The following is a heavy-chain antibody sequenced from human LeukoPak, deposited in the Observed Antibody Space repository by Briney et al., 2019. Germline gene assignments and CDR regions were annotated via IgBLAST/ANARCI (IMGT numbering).Heavy chain of an antibody. V-gene: IGHV3-23*01. D-gene: IGHD3-10*01. CDR1: GFTFSNFA. CDR2: ISISDGT. CDR3: ARDLVYFGSGMGQ. Sequence: GGSLRLSCAASGFTFSNFAMTWVRQAPGKGLEWVSSISISDGTNYADSVKGRFTISRDTSKNTVCLQMNSLRAEDTAVYYCARDLVYFGSGMGQWGQGTLVTVSS. J-gene: IGHJ4*02.